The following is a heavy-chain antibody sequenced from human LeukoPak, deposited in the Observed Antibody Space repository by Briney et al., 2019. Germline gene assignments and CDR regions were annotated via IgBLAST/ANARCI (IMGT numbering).Heavy chain of an antibody. CDR3: ARGGPTYYYDSSGYYPPDY. Sequence: ASVKVSCKASGGTFSSCAISWVRQAPGQGLEWMGGIIPIFGTANYAQKFQGRVTITADESTSTAYMELSSLRSEDTAVYYCARGGPTYYYDSSGYYPPDYWGQGTLVTVSS. D-gene: IGHD3-22*01. CDR1: GGTFSSCA. V-gene: IGHV1-69*13. J-gene: IGHJ4*02. CDR2: IIPIFGTA.